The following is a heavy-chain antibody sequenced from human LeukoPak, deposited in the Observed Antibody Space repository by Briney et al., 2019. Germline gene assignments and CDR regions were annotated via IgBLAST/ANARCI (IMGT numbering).Heavy chain of an antibody. CDR3: AKTLRESSGREYFDL. D-gene: IGHD6-19*01. CDR2: VSGSGGST. Sequence: GGSLRLSCAASAFTFSTYAMSWVRQAPGKGLEGVSGVSGSGGSTYYADSVKGRFTISRDNSQNTLYLQLNSLRVEDTAEYYCAKTLRESSGREYFDLWGRGTLVTVSS. V-gene: IGHV3-23*01. J-gene: IGHJ2*01. CDR1: AFTFSTYA.